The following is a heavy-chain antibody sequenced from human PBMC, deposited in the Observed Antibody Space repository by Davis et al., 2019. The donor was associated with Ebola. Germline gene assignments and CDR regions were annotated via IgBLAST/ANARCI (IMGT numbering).Heavy chain of an antibody. CDR2: INHRGST. J-gene: IGHJ6*02. CDR1: GGSFSGYY. V-gene: IGHV4-34*01. D-gene: IGHD3-22*01. CDR3: ARVPYYYDSSGLLLYYYYGMDV. Sequence: SETLSLTCAVYGGSFSGYYWSWIRQPPGRGLEWIGEINHRGSTNYNPSLKSRVTISVDTSKNQFSLKVTSVTAADTAVYYCARVPYYYDSSGLLLYYYYGMDVWGQGTTVTVSS.